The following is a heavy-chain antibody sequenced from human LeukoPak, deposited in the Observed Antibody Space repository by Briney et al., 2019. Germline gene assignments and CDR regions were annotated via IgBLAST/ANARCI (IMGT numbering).Heavy chain of an antibody. CDR3: AKSSSGSYFSLGS. V-gene: IGHV3-23*01. CDR1: GFTFSSYA. Sequence: GGSLRLSCAASGFTFSSYAMTWVRQAPGKGLEWVSGISSSYGSTYYADSVKGRFTISRDNSKNTLYLQMNSLRAEDTAVYYCAKSSSGSYFSLGSWGQGTLVTVS. D-gene: IGHD1-26*01. CDR2: ISSSYGST. J-gene: IGHJ5*02.